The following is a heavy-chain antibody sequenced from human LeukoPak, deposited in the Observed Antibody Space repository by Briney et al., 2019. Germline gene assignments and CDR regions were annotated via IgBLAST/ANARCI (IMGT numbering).Heavy chain of an antibody. J-gene: IGHJ3*02. CDR3: ARKGDGAFDI. CDR2: IGTIGDT. D-gene: IGHD3-16*01. CDR1: GFTFSSYD. V-gene: IGHV3-13*01. Sequence: PGGSLRLSCAASGFTFSSYDMHWVRQDTGKGLEWGSAIGTIGDTYYTGSVKGRFTISRENAKNSLYLQMNSLRAGDTAAYYCARKGDGAFDIWGQGTMVTVSS.